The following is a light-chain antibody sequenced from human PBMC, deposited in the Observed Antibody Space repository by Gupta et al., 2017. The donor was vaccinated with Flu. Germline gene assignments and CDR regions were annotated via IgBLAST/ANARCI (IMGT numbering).Light chain of an antibody. V-gene: IGLV2-8*01. CDR2: EVT. CDR3: SSYAGNNTWV. Sequence: SVTLSCTGTSSDVGGYKYVSWYQQHPGKAPKVMIYEVTQRPSGVSDRFSGSKSGNTASLTVSGLQAEEEADYYCSSYAGNNTWVFGGGTKLTVL. CDR1: SSDVGGYKY. J-gene: IGLJ3*02.